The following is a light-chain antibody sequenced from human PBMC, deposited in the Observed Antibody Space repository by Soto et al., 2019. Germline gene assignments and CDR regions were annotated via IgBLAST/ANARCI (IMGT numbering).Light chain of an antibody. Sequence: SYELTQPPSVSVSPGQTARITCSGDALPKQYAYWYQQKSGQAPVVVIYKDSERSSGIPERFSGSSSGTTVTLTISGVQAEDEADYYCQSAERVFGGGTKVTVL. J-gene: IGLJ3*02. CDR2: KDS. V-gene: IGLV3-25*03. CDR1: ALPKQY. CDR3: QSAERV.